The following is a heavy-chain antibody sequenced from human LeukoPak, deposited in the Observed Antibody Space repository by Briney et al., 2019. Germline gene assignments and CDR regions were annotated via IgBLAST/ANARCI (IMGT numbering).Heavy chain of an antibody. CDR3: AKRGAEVGATVAPGDY. CDR1: GFTFISHS. J-gene: IGHJ4*02. CDR2: ISGSGSA. V-gene: IGHV3-23*01. Sequence: GGPLRLSCAASGFTFISHSMNWVRQAPGKGLEWVSAISGSGSAYYADSVKGRFTISRDNSKNTLYLQMNSLRAEDTAVYYCAKRGAEVGATVAPGDYWGQGTLLTVSS. D-gene: IGHD1-26*01.